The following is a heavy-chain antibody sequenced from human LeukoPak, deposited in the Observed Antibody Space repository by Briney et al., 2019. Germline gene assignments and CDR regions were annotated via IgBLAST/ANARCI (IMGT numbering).Heavy chain of an antibody. D-gene: IGHD5-18*01. Sequence: GASVKVSCKASGGTFRSYGISWVRQAPGQGLEWMGGIIPIFGTANYEQKFQGRVTITTDEPASTAYMELSSLRSEDTAVYYCARIAAMVNGFGAFDIWGHGTMVTVSS. J-gene: IGHJ3*02. CDR2: IIPIFGTA. CDR1: GGTFRSYG. CDR3: ARIAAMVNGFGAFDI. V-gene: IGHV1-69*05.